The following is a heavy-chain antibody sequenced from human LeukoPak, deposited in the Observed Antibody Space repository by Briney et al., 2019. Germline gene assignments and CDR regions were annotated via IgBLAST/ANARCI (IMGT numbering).Heavy chain of an antibody. CDR2: INIDGSTT. J-gene: IGHJ6*03. CDR3: ARAKADYDEYQYYYYMDV. Sequence: GGSLRLSCAASGFTFSIYWMHWVRQAPGKGLVWVSRINIDGSTTAYEDSVKGRFTVSRDNAKNTLYLQLNSLTAEDTAVYYCARAKADYDEYQYYYYMDVWGKGTTVTVSS. D-gene: IGHD3-3*01. CDR1: GFTFSIYW. V-gene: IGHV3-74*01.